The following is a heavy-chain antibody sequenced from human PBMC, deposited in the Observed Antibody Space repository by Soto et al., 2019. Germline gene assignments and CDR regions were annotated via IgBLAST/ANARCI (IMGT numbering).Heavy chain of an antibody. V-gene: IGHV4-4*07. CDR1: GGSISSYY. Sequence: PSETLSLTCTVSGGSISSYYWSWIRQPAGQGLERIGRIHTSEGTTYNPSLKSRVTMSGDTATNQLSLKLTSLTAADTAVYYCARALSAADGLYFDSWGQGTLVTSPQ. CDR2: IHTSEGT. CDR3: ARALSAADGLYFDS. J-gene: IGHJ4*02. D-gene: IGHD6-13*01.